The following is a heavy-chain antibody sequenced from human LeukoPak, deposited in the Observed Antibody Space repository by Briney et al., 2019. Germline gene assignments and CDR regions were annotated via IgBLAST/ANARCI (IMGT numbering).Heavy chain of an antibody. CDR3: ARGYLYYYDVSGYPFDY. CDR1: GYTFTGYF. D-gene: IGHD3-22*01. Sequence: ASVKVSCKASGYTFTGYFIHWVRQAPGQGLEWMGWVNPNNGDTNYAQKFQGRVTMTRDTSISTAYMELRRLRSDDTAVYYCARGYLYYYDVSGYPFDYWGQGTLVTVSS. CDR2: VNPNNGDT. V-gene: IGHV1-2*02. J-gene: IGHJ4*02.